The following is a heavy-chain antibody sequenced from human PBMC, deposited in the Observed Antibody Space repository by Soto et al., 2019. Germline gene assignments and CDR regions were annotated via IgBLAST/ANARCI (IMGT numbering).Heavy chain of an antibody. Sequence: QVQLVESGGGVVQPGRSLRLSCAASGFTFSSYGMHWVRQAPGKGLDRVAVISYDGSNKYYADSVKGRFTISRDNSKNTLYLQMNSLRAEDTAVYYCAIYSSGWYPLDYWGQGTLVTVSS. V-gene: IGHV3-30*03. CDR2: ISYDGSNK. CDR3: AIYSSGWYPLDY. CDR1: GFTFSSYG. D-gene: IGHD6-19*01. J-gene: IGHJ4*02.